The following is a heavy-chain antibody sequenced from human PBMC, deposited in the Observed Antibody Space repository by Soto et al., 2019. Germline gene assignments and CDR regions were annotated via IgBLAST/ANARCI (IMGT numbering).Heavy chain of an antibody. CDR3: AKEIGGYCSGGTCYWAGPGY. J-gene: IGHJ4*02. V-gene: IGHV3-23*01. Sequence: EVQLLESGGGLVQPGKSLRLSCAASGFTFNNYAMSWVSQAPGKGLEWVSSISGSGGSTYYADSVKGRFTISRDSSKNTLYLQMDSLRAEDTAVYYCAKEIGGYCSGGTCYWAGPGYWGQGTLVTVSS. D-gene: IGHD2-15*01. CDR2: ISGSGGST. CDR1: GFTFNNYA.